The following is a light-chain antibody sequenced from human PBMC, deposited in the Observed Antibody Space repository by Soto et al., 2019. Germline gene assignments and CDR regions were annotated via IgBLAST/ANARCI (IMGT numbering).Light chain of an antibody. CDR2: AAS. V-gene: IGKV1-39*01. Sequence: DIQMTQSPSSLSAPVGDRVTITCRASQSISSYLNWYQQKPGKAPKLLIYAASSLQSGVPSRFSGSGSGTDFTLTISSLQPEDFATYYCQQSYSEWTFGQGTKVEIK. CDR1: QSISSY. CDR3: QQSYSEWT. J-gene: IGKJ1*01.